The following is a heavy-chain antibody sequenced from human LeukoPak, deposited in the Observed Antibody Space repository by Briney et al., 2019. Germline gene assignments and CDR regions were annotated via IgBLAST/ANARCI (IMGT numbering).Heavy chain of an antibody. CDR2: ITGSTYRT. Sequence: GGSLRLSCAASEFTFSNYAMTWVRQAPGKGLQWVSTITGSTYRTYYVESVRGRFTISRDTSANMVYLQMSSLRAEDTAVYYCARDDDSSSHYSLFEYWGQGTRVTVSS. V-gene: IGHV3-23*01. CDR1: EFTFSNYA. CDR3: ARDDDSSSHYSLFEY. J-gene: IGHJ4*02. D-gene: IGHD3-22*01.